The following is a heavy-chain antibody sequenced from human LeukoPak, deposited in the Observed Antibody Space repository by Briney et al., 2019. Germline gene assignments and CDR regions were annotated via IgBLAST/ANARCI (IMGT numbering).Heavy chain of an antibody. J-gene: IGHJ4*02. CDR2: ISGSGGST. Sequence: GGSLRLSCAASGFTFSSYAMSWVPQAPGKGLEWVSAISGSGGSTYYADSVKGRFTISRDNSKNTLYLQMNSLRAEDTAVYYCAKVSSGYWYYFDYWGQGTLVTVSS. CDR1: GFTFSSYA. D-gene: IGHD3-22*01. V-gene: IGHV3-23*01. CDR3: AKVSSGYWYYFDY.